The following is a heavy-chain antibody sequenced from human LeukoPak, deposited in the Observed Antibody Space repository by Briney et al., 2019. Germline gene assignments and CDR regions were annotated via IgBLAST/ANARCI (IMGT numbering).Heavy chain of an antibody. CDR2: IYYSGST. Sequence: PSETLSLTCTVSSLSISSYYWTCIRQPPGEGMGWIGYIYYSGSTNYNPSLKSRVTISVDTSKNQFSLKLSSVTAADTAVYYCARALQPGVYAFDIWGQGTMVTVSS. CDR1: SLSISSYY. J-gene: IGHJ3*02. CDR3: ARALQPGVYAFDI. D-gene: IGHD2-8*01. V-gene: IGHV4-59*01.